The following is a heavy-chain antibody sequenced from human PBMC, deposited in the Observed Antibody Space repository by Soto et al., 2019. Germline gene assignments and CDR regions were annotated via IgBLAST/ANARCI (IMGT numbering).Heavy chain of an antibody. V-gene: IGHV3-23*01. D-gene: IGHD1-1*01. CDR3: ATAGNYRFDN. J-gene: IGHJ4*02. CDR1: GFTFSSYA. CDR2: ISVSGGST. Sequence: GESRRRAWAASGFTFSSYAMSWVRQAPGKGLEWVSAISVSGGSTYYADSVKGRFTISRDNSKNTLYLQMNILRVEDTAVYFCATAGNYRFDNWGLGTLVTVSS.